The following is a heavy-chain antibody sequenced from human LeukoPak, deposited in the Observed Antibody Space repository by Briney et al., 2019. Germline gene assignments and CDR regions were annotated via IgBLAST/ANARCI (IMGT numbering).Heavy chain of an antibody. V-gene: IGHV3-21*01. Sequence: GGSLRLSCAASGFTFSSYSMNWVRQAPGRGLEWVSSISSSSSYIYYADSVKGRFTISRDNAKNSLYLQMNSLRAEDTAVYYCARVGSGYPEFYYYYYYMDVWGKGTTVTVSS. D-gene: IGHD5-12*01. CDR3: ARVGSGYPEFYYYYYYMDV. J-gene: IGHJ6*03. CDR1: GFTFSSYS. CDR2: ISSSSSYI.